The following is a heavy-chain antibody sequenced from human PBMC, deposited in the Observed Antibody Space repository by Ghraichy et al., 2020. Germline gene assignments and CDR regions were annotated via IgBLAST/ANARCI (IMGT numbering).Heavy chain of an antibody. J-gene: IGHJ4*02. D-gene: IGHD4-17*01. CDR2: INHSGST. V-gene: IGHV4-34*01. CDR3: ASLDYGDWEDY. CDR1: GGSFSGYY. Sequence: SETLSLTCAVYGGSFSGYYWSWIRQPPGKGLEWIGEINHSGSTNYNPSLKSRVTISVDTSKNQFSLKLSSVTAADTAVYYCASLDYGDWEDYWGQGTLVTVSS.